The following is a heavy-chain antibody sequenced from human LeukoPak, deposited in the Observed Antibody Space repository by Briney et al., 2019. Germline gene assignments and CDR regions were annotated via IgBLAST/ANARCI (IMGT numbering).Heavy chain of an antibody. J-gene: IGHJ3*02. CDR2: IYYSGST. CDR1: GGSISSYY. V-gene: IGHV4-59*01. D-gene: IGHD3-22*01. Sequence: PSETLSLTCTVSGGSISSYYWSWIRQPPGKGLEWIGYIYYSGSTNYNPSLKSRVTISVDTSKNQFSLKLSSVTAADTAVYYCARDGYYYDSSGYLAPWIPAGAFDIWGQGTMVTVSS. CDR3: ARDGYYYDSSGYLAPWIPAGAFDI.